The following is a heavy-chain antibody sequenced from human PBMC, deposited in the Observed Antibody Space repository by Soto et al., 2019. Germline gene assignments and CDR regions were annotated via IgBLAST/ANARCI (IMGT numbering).Heavy chain of an antibody. Sequence: QVQLVESGGGVVQPGRSLRLSCAASAFTFSSYGMHWVRQAPRKGLEWVAVIWDGGSNKYYAESVKGRFTISRDNSQHTLYLQMNSLRAEETAVYYCGRERGVVVSATLYYDCWGQGTLGTVSS. J-gene: IGHJ4*01. V-gene: IGHV3-33*01. CDR1: AFTFSSYG. CDR2: IWDGGSNK. D-gene: IGHD2-15*01. CDR3: GRERGVVVSATLYYDC.